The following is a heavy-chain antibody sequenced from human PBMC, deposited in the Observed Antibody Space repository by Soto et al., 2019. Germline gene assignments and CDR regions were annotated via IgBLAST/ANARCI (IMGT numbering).Heavy chain of an antibody. CDR3: ASSGNADYINDNWFDP. D-gene: IGHD4-4*01. V-gene: IGHV4-61*01. CDR2: IYYSGST. CDR1: GGSVSSGSYY. J-gene: IGHJ5*02. Sequence: QVQLQESGPGLVKPSETLSLTCTVSGGSVSSGSYYWSWIRQPPGKGLEWIGYIYYSGSTNYNPSLTGGVTISVDTSKNQCSLKLSSVTAADTAVYYCASSGNADYINDNWFDPWGQGTLVTVSS.